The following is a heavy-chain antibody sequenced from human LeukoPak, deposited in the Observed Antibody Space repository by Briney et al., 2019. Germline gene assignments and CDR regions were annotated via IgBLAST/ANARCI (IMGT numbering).Heavy chain of an antibody. CDR3: ANTYYDFWSGYSSTYYYGMDV. J-gene: IGHJ6*02. Sequence: SVKVSCKASGGTFSSYAISWVRQAPGQGLEWMGGIIPIFGIANYAQKFQGRVTITADESTSTAYMELSSLRSEDTAVYYCANTYYDFWSGYSSTYYYGMDVWGQGTTVTVSS. CDR2: IIPIFGIA. D-gene: IGHD3-3*01. V-gene: IGHV1-69*13. CDR1: GGTFSSYA.